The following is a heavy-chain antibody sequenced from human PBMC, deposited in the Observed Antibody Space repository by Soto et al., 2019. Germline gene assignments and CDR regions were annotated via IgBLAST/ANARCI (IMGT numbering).Heavy chain of an antibody. CDR1: GGSVRTPDW. V-gene: IGHV4-4*02. CDR2: VHISGHS. CDR3: ARVRQGCSANNCYFDP. D-gene: IGHD1-1*01. J-gene: IGHJ5*01. Sequence: SETLSLTCTLSGGSVRTPDWWYWIRQSPEKGLEWIAEVHISGHSNYNPSLRSRVSVSIDSSKNQFYLNLNSVTAADTAIYYCARVRQGCSANNCYFDPWGQGTQVTVSS.